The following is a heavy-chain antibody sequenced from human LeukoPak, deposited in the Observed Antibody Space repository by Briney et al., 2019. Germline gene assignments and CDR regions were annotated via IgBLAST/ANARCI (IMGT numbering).Heavy chain of an antibody. V-gene: IGHV2-5*01. CDR2: IYWNDDK. Sequence: SGPTLVKPTQTLTLTCTFSGFSLSISAVGVGWIREPPGKALEWLTLIYWNDDKRYSPSLKGRLTITKDTSKNQVVLTMTNMDPVDTATYYCAHRAGSGSSRPNTFDIWGQGTMVTVSS. CDR1: GFSLSISAVG. D-gene: IGHD3-10*01. CDR3: AHRAGSGSSRPNTFDI. J-gene: IGHJ3*02.